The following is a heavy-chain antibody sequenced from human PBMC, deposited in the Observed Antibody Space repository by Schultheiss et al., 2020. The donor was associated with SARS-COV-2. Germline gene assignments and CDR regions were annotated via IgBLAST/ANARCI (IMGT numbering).Heavy chain of an antibody. CDR1: GFRFSSYA. V-gene: IGHV3-23*01. CDR2: IGATSSSP. J-gene: IGHJ4*02. Sequence: GGSLRLSCVASGFRFSSYAMSWVRQAPGKGLEWVSAIGATSSSPYYADSVKGRFTISRDNSKNTLYLQMNSLGPEDTAVYYCAKSRSGWYYSDSWGQGTLVTVSS. D-gene: IGHD6-19*01. CDR3: AKSRSGWYYSDS.